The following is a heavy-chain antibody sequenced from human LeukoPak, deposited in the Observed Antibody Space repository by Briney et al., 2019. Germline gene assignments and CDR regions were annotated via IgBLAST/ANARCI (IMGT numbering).Heavy chain of an antibody. CDR1: GHTFTSYD. CDR2: MNPNSGNT. J-gene: IGHJ4*02. CDR3: QVSNYYDRAVPCDY. V-gene: IGHV1-8*01. Sequence: SVKVSCKASGHTFTSYDINWVRQATGQGLEWMGWMNPNSGNTGYALKFQGRVTMTRNTSISTAYMELSSLRSEDTAVYYCQVSNYYDRAVPCDYWGQGTLVTVSS. D-gene: IGHD3-22*01.